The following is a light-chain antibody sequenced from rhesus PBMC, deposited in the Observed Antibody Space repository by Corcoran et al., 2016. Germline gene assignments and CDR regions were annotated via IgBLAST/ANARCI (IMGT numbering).Light chain of an antibody. CDR2: EVS. V-gene: IGLV2-13*03. Sequence: QAAPTQSPSVSGSPGQSVTISCTGTSRDIGGYNRVPWYQQPPGKAPKLRIYEVSKRPSGVSDRFSGSKYGNTASLTISGLQAEDEDDYYCSSYASSSSYIFGAGTRLTVL. CDR1: SRDIGGYNR. CDR3: SSYASSSSYI. J-gene: IGLJ1*01.